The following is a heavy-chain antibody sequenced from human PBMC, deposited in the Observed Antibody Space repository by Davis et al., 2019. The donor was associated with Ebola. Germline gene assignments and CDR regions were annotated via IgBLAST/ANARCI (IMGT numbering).Heavy chain of an antibody. D-gene: IGHD2-15*01. CDR3: ARAPEGYCSGGSCYTGADGMDV. CDR2: ISSSCTTI. J-gene: IGHJ6*02. Sequence: GSLSLTCAASGFTFSSYEMNWVRQAPGTGLEWVSYISSSCTTIYYADSVKGRFTISRDNAKNSLYLQMNSLRAEDTAVYYCARAPEGYCSGGSCYTGADGMDVWGQGTTVTVSS. V-gene: IGHV3-48*03. CDR1: GFTFSSYE.